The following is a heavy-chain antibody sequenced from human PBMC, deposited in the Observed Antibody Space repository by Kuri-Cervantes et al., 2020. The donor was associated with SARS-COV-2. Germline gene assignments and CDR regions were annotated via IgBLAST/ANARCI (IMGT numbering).Heavy chain of an antibody. V-gene: IGHV1-69*06. J-gene: IGHJ6*03. CDR1: GGTFSSYA. D-gene: IGHD6-6*01. CDR3: AGDVTSSSSVVYYYYMDV. CDR2: IIPIFGTA. Sequence: SVKVSCRASGGTFSSYAISWVRQAPGQGLEWMGRIIPIFGTANYAQKFQGRVTITADKSTSTAYMELSSLRSEDTAVYYCAGDVTSSSSVVYYYYMDVWGKGTTVTVSS.